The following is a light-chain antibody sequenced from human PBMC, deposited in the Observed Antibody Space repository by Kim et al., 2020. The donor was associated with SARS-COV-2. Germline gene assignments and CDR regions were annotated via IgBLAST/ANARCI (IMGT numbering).Light chain of an antibody. CDR1: KLGDKY. J-gene: IGLJ2*01. V-gene: IGLV3-1*01. Sequence: SVSPGQTASITCSGDKLGDKYACWYQQKPGQSPVLVIYQDTKRPSGIPERFSGSNSGNTATLTISGTQAMDEADYYCKAWDSSNVVFGGGTQLTVL. CDR2: QDT. CDR3: KAWDSSNVV.